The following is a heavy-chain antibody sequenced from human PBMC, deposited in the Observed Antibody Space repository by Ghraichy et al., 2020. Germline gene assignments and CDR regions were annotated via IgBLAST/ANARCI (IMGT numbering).Heavy chain of an antibody. CDR2: IYPGDSDT. CDR3: ARRLAAPPGYYYYGMDV. Sequence: GESLNISCKGSGYSFTSYWIGWVRQMPGKGLEWMGIIYPGDSDTRYSPSFQGQVTISADKSISTAYLQWSSLKASDTAMYYCARRLAAPPGYYYYGMDVWGQGTTVTVSS. V-gene: IGHV5-51*01. J-gene: IGHJ6*02. CDR1: GYSFTSYW. D-gene: IGHD6-6*01.